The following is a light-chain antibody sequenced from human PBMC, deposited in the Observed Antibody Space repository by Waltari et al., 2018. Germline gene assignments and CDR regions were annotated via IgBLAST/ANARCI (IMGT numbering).Light chain of an antibody. Sequence: EIVLTQSPVTLSLSPGERATLSCRASQSVSTQLTWYQQKPGQAPRLLIYDASNRATGIPARFSGSGSGTDFTLTISSLEPEDFAVYYCQQRSAIPITFGQGTKVEVK. J-gene: IGKJ1*01. CDR1: QSVSTQ. V-gene: IGKV3-11*01. CDR2: DAS. CDR3: QQRSAIPIT.